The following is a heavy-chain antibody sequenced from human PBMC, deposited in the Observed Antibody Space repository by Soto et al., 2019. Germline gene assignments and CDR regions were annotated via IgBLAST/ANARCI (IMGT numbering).Heavy chain of an antibody. CDR2: ISGSAGST. D-gene: IGHD3-3*01. CDR1: GFTFSSYA. V-gene: IGHV3-23*01. J-gene: IGHJ5*02. CDR3: AKAMIRFLDSLSPHDP. Sequence: GGSLRLSCAASGFTFSSYAMSWVRQAPGKGLEWVSGISGSAGSTHYADSVKGRFTVSRENSKNTLYLQMNSLRAEDTAVYYCAKAMIRFLDSLSPHDPWGHGPPVNVAP.